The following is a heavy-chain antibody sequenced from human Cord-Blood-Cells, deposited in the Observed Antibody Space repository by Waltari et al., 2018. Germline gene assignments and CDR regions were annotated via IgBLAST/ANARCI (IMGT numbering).Heavy chain of an antibody. Sequence: QVQLVQSGAEVKKPGASVTVSCKASGSTFTSYAMHWVRQAPGQRLGWMGWTNAGNGNTKYSQKFQGRVTITRDTSASTAYMELSSLRSEDTAVYYCARNYALTDFDYWGQGTLVTVSS. CDR3: ARNYALTDFDY. CDR2: TNAGNGNT. D-gene: IGHD1-20*01. J-gene: IGHJ4*02. V-gene: IGHV1-3*01. CDR1: GSTFTSYA.